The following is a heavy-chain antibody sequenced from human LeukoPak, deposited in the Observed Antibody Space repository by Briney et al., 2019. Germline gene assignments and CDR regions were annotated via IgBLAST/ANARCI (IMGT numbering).Heavy chain of an antibody. CDR3: ARAPRGSYTTDYYFDY. V-gene: IGHV1-2*06. D-gene: IGHD1-26*01. CDR2: INPNSGGT. J-gene: IGHJ4*02. Sequence: ASVKVSCKASGYTFTGYYMHWVRQAPGQGLEWMGRINPNSGGTNYAQKFQGRVTMTRDTSISTAYMELSRLRSEDTAVYYCARAPRGSYTTDYYFDYWGQGTLVTVSS. CDR1: GYTFTGYY.